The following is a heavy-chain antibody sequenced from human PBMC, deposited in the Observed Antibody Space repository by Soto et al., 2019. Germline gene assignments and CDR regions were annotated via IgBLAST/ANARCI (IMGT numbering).Heavy chain of an antibody. D-gene: IGHD6-19*01. CDR1: GYSLTSYW. CDR3: ARHTPFIAVALYYYYGMDV. V-gene: IGHV5-10-1*01. Sequence: GESLKIACRGCGYSLTSYWISWVRQMPGKGLEWMGRIDPSDSYTNYSPSFQGHVTISADKSISTAYLQWSSLKASDTAMYYCARHTPFIAVALYYYYGMDVWDQGTTVTVPS. CDR2: IDPSDSYT. J-gene: IGHJ6*02.